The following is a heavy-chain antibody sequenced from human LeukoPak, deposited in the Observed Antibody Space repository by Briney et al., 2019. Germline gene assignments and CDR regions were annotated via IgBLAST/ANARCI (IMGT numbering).Heavy chain of an antibody. CDR2: IDPKSGGT. J-gene: IGHJ3*01. Sequence: ASVKVSCKASGYTLTEKHLYWVRQAPGQGLEWMGWIDPKSGGTSFAQNFQGRLTMTRHTSINTAYMELSRLTSDDTTVYYCARELGINAFDVWGQGTMVTVSS. V-gene: IGHV1-2*02. CDR1: GYTLTEKH. D-gene: IGHD7-27*01. CDR3: ARELGINAFDV.